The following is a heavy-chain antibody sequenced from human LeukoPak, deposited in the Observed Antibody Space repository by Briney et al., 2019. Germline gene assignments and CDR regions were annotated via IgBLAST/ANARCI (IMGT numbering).Heavy chain of an antibody. CDR1: GGSISSGSYY. V-gene: IGHV4-39*07. Sequence: PSETLSLTCTVSGGSISSGSYYWSWIRQPPGKGLEWIGSIYHSGSTYYNPSLKSRVTISVDTSKNQFSLKLSSVTAADTAVYYCARAVMAARPYYYYYMDVWGKGTTVTVSS. CDR2: IYHSGST. D-gene: IGHD6-6*01. J-gene: IGHJ6*03. CDR3: ARAVMAARPYYYYYMDV.